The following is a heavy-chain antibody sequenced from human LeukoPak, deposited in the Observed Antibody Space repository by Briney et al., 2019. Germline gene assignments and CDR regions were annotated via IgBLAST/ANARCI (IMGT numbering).Heavy chain of an antibody. Sequence: ASVKVSCKAAGYAFTSYYMHWVRQAPGQGLEWMGIINPSGGSTSYAQKFQGRVTMTRDTSTSTVYMELSSLRSEDTAVYYCARGPSSSSRFRWFDPWGQGTLVTVSS. D-gene: IGHD6-6*01. J-gene: IGHJ5*02. CDR2: INPSGGST. CDR1: GYAFTSYY. CDR3: ARGPSSSSRFRWFDP. V-gene: IGHV1-46*01.